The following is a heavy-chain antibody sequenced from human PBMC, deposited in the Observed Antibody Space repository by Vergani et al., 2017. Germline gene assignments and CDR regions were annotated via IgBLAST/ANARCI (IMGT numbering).Heavy chain of an antibody. CDR1: GGSISSYN. Sequence: QVQLQESGPGLVKPSETLSLTCTVSGGSISSYNWSWIRQPAGKGLEWIGRIYTSGSSNYNPSLKSLVTMSVDTSKNQFSLKLSSVTAADTAAYYCAREGAGGLVDYWDQGTLVIVSA. D-gene: IGHD3-16*01. J-gene: IGHJ4*02. CDR3: AREGAGGLVDY. V-gene: IGHV4-4*07. CDR2: IYTSGSS.